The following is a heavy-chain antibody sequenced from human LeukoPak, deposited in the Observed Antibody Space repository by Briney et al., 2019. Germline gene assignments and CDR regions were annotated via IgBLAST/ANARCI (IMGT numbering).Heavy chain of an antibody. J-gene: IGHJ4*02. CDR3: ARGILRYYGSGSYVDY. D-gene: IGHD3-10*01. CDR1: GGSISSYY. CDR2: IYYSGST. V-gene: IGHV4-59*12. Sequence: SETLSLTCTVSGGSISSYYWSWIRQPPGKGLEWIGYIYYSGSTNYNPSLKSRVTISVDTSKNQFSLKLSSVTAADTAVYYCARGILRYYGSGSYVDYWGQGTLVTVSS.